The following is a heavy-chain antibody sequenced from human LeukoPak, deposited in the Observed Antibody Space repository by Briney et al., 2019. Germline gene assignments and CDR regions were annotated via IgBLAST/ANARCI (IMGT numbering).Heavy chain of an antibody. Sequence: SETLSLTCAVYGGSFRGYYWSWIRQPPGKGLEWIGEINHSGSTNYNPSLKSRVTISVDTSKNQFSLKLSSVTAADTAVYYCARASTTDYFDYWGQGTLVTVSS. CDR2: INHSGST. J-gene: IGHJ4*02. D-gene: IGHD1-1*01. CDR1: GGSFRGYY. CDR3: ARASTTDYFDY. V-gene: IGHV4-34*01.